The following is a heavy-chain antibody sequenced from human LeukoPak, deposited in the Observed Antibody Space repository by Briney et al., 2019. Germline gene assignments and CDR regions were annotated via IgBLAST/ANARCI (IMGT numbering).Heavy chain of an antibody. CDR1: GGTFSSYA. CDR3: ARGARIAVAGTVLGYYYYYMDV. J-gene: IGHJ6*03. V-gene: IGHV1-69*01. Sequence: SVKVSCKASGGTFSSYATSWVRQAPGQGLEWMGGIIPIFGTANYAQKFQGRVTITADESTSTAYMELSSLRSEDTAVYYCARGARIAVAGTVLGYYYYYMDVWGKGTTVTISS. D-gene: IGHD6-19*01. CDR2: IIPIFGTA.